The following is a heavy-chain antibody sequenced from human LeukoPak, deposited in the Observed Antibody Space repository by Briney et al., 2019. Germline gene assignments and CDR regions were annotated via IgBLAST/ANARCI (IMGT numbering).Heavy chain of an antibody. Sequence: SVKVSCKASGGTFSSYAISWVRQAPRQGLEWMGGIIPIFGTANYAQKFQGRVTITTDESTSTAYMELSSLRSEDTAVYYCARDTLTSSTRPYYYYYMDVWGKGTTVTVSS. V-gene: IGHV1-69*05. J-gene: IGHJ6*03. CDR2: IIPIFGTA. D-gene: IGHD2-2*01. CDR3: ARDTLTSSTRPYYYYYMDV. CDR1: GGTFSSYA.